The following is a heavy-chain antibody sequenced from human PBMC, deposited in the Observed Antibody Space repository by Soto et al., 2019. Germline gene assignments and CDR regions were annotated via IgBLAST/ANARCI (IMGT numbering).Heavy chain of an antibody. D-gene: IGHD3-22*01. Sequence: ASVKVSCKASGYTFTSYGISWVRQAPGQGLEWMGWISGYNGNTNYAQKFQGRVTMTRDTSTSTVYMELSSLRSEDTAVYYCAREVHSYDSSGYYFDYWGQGTLVTVSS. CDR2: ISGYNGNT. V-gene: IGHV1-18*01. CDR1: GYTFTSYG. CDR3: AREVHSYDSSGYYFDY. J-gene: IGHJ4*02.